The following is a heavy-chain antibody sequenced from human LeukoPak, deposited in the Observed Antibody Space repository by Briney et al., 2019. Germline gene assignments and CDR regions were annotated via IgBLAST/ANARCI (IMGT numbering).Heavy chain of an antibody. CDR3: ARGSAYYYYYMDV. CDR1: GYSFTSYW. J-gene: IGHJ6*03. CDR2: IYPGDSDT. Sequence: GESLKISCKGSGYSFTSYWIGWVRQMPGKGLEWMGIIYPGDSDTRYSPSFQGQVTIPADKSISTAYLQWSSLKASDTAMYYCARGSAYYYYYMDVWGKGTTVTVSS. V-gene: IGHV5-51*01.